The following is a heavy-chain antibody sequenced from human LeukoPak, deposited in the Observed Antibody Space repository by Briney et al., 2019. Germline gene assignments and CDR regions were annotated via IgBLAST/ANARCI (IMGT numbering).Heavy chain of an antibody. CDR3: ARDKGYSYGYSLVDY. CDR1: GYSFIDYY. J-gene: IGHJ4*02. Sequence: ASVKVSCKASGYSFIDYYMHWVRQAPGQGLEWMGWINPNSGGTNYAQKLQGRVTMTTDTSTSTAYMELRSLRSDDTAVYYCARDKGYSYGYSLVDYWGQGTLVTVSS. D-gene: IGHD5-18*01. CDR2: INPNSGGT. V-gene: IGHV1-2*02.